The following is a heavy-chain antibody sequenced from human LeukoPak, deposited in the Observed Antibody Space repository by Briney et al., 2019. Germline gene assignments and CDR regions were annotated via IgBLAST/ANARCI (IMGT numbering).Heavy chain of an antibody. Sequence: GESLRLSCAASGFTVSSNYMSWVRQAPGKGLEWVSVIYSGGSTYYADSVKGRFTISRDNSKNTLYLQMNSLRAEDTAVYYCARVHYYYYGMDVWGQGTTVTVSS. J-gene: IGHJ6*02. CDR1: GFTVSSNY. CDR3: ARVHYYYYGMDV. CDR2: IYSGGST. D-gene: IGHD1-1*01. V-gene: IGHV3-53*01.